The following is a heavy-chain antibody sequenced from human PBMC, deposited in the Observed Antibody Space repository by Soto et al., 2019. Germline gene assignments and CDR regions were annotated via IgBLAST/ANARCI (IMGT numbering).Heavy chain of an antibody. CDR3: ARDHCSTSTCYTVWFDP. CDR1: GFTFSNYW. J-gene: IGHJ5*02. CDR2: TNTDGSST. Sequence: PVGSLRLSCAASGFTFSNYWIHWVRQVPGKGLVWVSRTNTDGSSTNYADSVKGRFTVSRDNADNTLYLQMSGLRAEDTAVYYCARDHCSTSTCYTVWFDPWGQGPWSPSPQ. V-gene: IGHV3-74*01. D-gene: IGHD2-2*01.